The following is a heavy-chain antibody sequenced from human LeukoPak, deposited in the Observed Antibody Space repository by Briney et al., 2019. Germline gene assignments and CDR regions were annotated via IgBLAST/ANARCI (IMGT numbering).Heavy chain of an antibody. D-gene: IGHD2-15*01. CDR2: INHSGGT. J-gene: IGHJ4*02. CDR1: GGSFSGYY. Sequence: PSETLSLTCAVYGGSFSGYYWSWIRQPPGKGLEWIGEINHSGGTNYNPSLKSRVTISVDTSKNQFSLKLSSVTAADTAVYYCARKGVAATHPWRARKYYFDYWGQGTLVTVSS. V-gene: IGHV4-34*01. CDR3: ARKGVAATHPWRARKYYFDY.